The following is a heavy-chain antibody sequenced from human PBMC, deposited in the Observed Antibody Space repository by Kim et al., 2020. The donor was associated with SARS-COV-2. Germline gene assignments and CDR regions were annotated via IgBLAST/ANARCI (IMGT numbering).Heavy chain of an antibody. CDR2: INSDGSRT. J-gene: IGHJ6*02. CDR3: ARAGYDYGMDV. V-gene: IGHV3-74*01. Sequence: GGSLRLSCEASGLTFSNNWMHWVRQAPGKGLVLVSRINSDGSRTSYADSVKGRFTISRDNAKNTLYLQMNSLRAEDTAVYYCARAGYDYGMDVWGQGTTVTVSS. CDR1: GLTFSNNW.